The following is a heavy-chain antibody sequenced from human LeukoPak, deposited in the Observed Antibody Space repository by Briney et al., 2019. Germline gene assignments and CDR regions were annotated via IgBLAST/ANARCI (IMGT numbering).Heavy chain of an antibody. Sequence: ASVKVSCKASGYTFTSYGISWVRQAPGQGLEWMGRINPNSGGTNYAQKFQGRVTMTRDTSISTAYMELSRLRSDDTAVYYCARGYSYGYVDWGQGTLVTVSS. CDR3: ARGYSYGYVD. J-gene: IGHJ4*02. V-gene: IGHV1-2*06. D-gene: IGHD5-18*01. CDR2: INPNSGGT. CDR1: GYTFTSYG.